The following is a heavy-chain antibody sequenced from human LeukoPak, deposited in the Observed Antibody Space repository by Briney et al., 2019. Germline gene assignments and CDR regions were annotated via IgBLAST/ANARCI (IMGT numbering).Heavy chain of an antibody. CDR3: AKDHDSTGLFQDRDY. CDR2: ISISANT. J-gene: IGHJ4*02. Sequence: GGSLTLSWAASGXTFSRYAMNWVRQAPGKGLEWVSTISISANTHYADSVKGRFTISRDNSKSTLYLQMNSLRAEDTAIYYCAKDHDSTGLFQDRDYWGQGTQVTISS. D-gene: IGHD6-19*01. CDR1: GXTFSRYA. V-gene: IGHV3-23*01.